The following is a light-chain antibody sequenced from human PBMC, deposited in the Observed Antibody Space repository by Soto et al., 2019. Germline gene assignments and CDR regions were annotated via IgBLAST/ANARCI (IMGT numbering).Light chain of an antibody. CDR1: QGISSY. CDR3: QQLNSYPAP. CDR2: AAS. V-gene: IGKV1-9*01. J-gene: IGKJ4*01. Sequence: IQLTQSPSSLSASVGDRVTITCRANQGISSYLAWYQQKPGKAPKLLIYAASTLQSGVPSRFSGSGSGTDFTLTISSLQPDDFATYSCQQLNSYPAPFGGGPKV.